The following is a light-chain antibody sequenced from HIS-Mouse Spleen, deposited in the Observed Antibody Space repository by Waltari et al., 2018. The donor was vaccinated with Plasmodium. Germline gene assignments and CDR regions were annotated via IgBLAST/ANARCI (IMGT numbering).Light chain of an antibody. J-gene: IGLJ2*01. CDR1: KLGDKY. Sequence: SYELTQPPSVSVSPGQTASITCSGDKLGDKYACWYQQKPGQSPVLVNYQDSTRPAGPPGRFSGANSGNTATLTISGTQAMDEADYYCQAWDSSTVVFGGGTKLTVL. CDR2: QDS. V-gene: IGLV3-1*01. CDR3: QAWDSSTVV.